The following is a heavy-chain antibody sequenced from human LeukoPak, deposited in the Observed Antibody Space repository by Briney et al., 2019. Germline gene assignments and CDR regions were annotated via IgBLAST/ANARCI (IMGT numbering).Heavy chain of an antibody. V-gene: IGHV1-69*05. CDR3: AREGSSGWYGWYFDY. Sequence: SVKVSCKASGGTFSSYAISWVRQAPGQGLEWMGGIIPIFGTANYAQKFQGRVTITTDESTSTAYLELSRLRSEDTAVYYCAREGSSGWYGWYFDYWGQGTLVTVSS. CDR1: GGTFSSYA. J-gene: IGHJ4*02. D-gene: IGHD6-19*01. CDR2: IIPIFGTA.